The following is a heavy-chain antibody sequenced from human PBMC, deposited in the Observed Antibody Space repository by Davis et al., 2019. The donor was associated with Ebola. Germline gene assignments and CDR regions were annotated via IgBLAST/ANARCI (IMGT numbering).Heavy chain of an antibody. CDR2: ISGSGGNT. D-gene: IGHD5-12*01. V-gene: IGHV3-23*01. CDR3: AKDWDYIVTTINVESDY. J-gene: IGHJ4*02. Sequence: GESLKISCAASGFTFSIYAMSWVRQAPGKGLEWVSAISGSGGNTYYADSVKGRFTISRDNSKNTLYLQMHSLRAEDTAVYYCAKDWDYIVTTINVESDYWGQGTLVTVSS. CDR1: GFTFSIYA.